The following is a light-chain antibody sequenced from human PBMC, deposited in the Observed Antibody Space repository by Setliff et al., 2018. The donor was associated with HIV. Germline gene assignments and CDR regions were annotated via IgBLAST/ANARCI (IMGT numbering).Light chain of an antibody. CDR3: QQHFDSPPT. Sequence: DIQMTQSPSTLSASVGDRVTITCRASRSISNWLAWYQQKPGKAPKLLIYKASTLQHGVPSRFSGGGSGTEFTLTIRSLQPDDFATYFCQQHFDSPPTFGQGTKVDIK. CDR1: RSISNW. J-gene: IGKJ1*01. V-gene: IGKV1-5*03. CDR2: KAS.